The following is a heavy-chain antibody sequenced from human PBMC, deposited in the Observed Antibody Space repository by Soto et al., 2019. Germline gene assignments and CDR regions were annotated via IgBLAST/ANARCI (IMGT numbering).Heavy chain of an antibody. V-gene: IGHV4-61*01. D-gene: IGHD5-12*01. CDR1: GGSVSSGSYY. CDR2: IHDSGST. J-gene: IGHJ5*02. Sequence: PSETLSLTCTVSGGSVSSGSYYWCWIRQPPGKGLEWIGYIHDSGSTKYNPSLKSRVTISVDTSKNQFSLKLTSVTAADTAVYYCARGGGLSWGGYELDPWGQGTLVTVSS. CDR3: ARGGGLSWGGYELDP.